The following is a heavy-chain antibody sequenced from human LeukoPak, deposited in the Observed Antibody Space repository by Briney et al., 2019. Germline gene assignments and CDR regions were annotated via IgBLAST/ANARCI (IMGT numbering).Heavy chain of an antibody. CDR2: IIPIFGTA. CDR3: ARVSKGGGRTGWFDP. D-gene: IGHD2-15*01. V-gene: IGHV1-69*05. J-gene: IGHJ5*02. Sequence: SVKVSCKASGGTFSSYAISWVRQAPGQGLEWMGGIIPIFGTADYAQKFQGRVTITTDESTSTAYMELSSLRSEDTAVYYCARVSKGGGRTGWFDPWGQGTLVTVSS. CDR1: GGTFSSYA.